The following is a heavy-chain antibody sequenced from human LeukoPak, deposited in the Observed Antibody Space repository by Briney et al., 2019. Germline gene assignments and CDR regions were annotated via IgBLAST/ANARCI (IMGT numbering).Heavy chain of an antibody. CDR3: ARHGRDGDRLLGCGDY. V-gene: IGHV5-51*01. J-gene: IGHJ4*02. CDR1: GYSFTSYW. CDR2: IYPGDSDT. D-gene: IGHD7-27*01. Sequence: GESLKISCKGSGYSFTSYWIGWVRQMPGKGLEWMGIIYPGDSDTRYSPSFQGQVTISADKSISTAYLQWSSLKASDTAMYYCARHGRDGDRLLGCGDYWGQGTRVTVSS.